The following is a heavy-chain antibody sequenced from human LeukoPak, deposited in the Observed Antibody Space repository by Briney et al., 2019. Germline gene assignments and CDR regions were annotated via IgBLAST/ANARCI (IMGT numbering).Heavy chain of an antibody. Sequence: PSETLSLTCTVSGYSISSGYYWGWIRQPPGKGLEWIGEINHSGSTNYNPSLKSRVTISVDTSKNQFSLKLSSVTAADTAVYYCARDERYYDFWSGYYDWFDPWGQGTLVTVSS. CDR3: ARDERYYDFWSGYYDWFDP. D-gene: IGHD3-3*01. V-gene: IGHV4-38-2*02. J-gene: IGHJ5*02. CDR2: INHSGST. CDR1: GYSISSGYY.